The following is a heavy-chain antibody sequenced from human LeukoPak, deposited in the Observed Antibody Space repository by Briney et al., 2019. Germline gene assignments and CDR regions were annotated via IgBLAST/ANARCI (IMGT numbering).Heavy chain of an antibody. D-gene: IGHD3-22*01. CDR3: ARGRDLYDSSGYYSETTTYYYYYMDV. CDR1: GFTVSSNY. V-gene: IGHV3-53*01. J-gene: IGHJ6*03. CDR2: IYSGGST. Sequence: GGSLRLSCAASGFTVSSNYMSWVRQAPGKGLEWVSVIYSGGSTYYADSVKGRFTISRDKSKNTLYLQMNSLRAEDTAVYYCARGRDLYDSSGYYSETTTYYYYYMDVWGKGTTVTVSS.